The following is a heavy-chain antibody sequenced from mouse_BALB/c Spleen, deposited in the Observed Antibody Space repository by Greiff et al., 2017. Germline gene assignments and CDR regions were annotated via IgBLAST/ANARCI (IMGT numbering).Heavy chain of an antibody. Sequence: EVKLVESGGGLVKPGGSLKLSCAASGFTFSSYAMSWVRQSPEKRLEWVAEISSGGSYTYYPDTVTGRFTISRDNAKNTLYLEMSSLRSEDTAMYYCAREREAQGMDYWGQGTSVTVSS. V-gene: IGHV5-9-4*01. J-gene: IGHJ4*01. CDR3: AREREAQGMDY. CDR1: GFTFSSYA. CDR2: ISSGGSYT.